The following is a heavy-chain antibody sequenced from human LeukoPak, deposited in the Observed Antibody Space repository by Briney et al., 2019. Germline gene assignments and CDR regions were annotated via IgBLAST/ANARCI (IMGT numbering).Heavy chain of an antibody. CDR1: GFTFSSYW. D-gene: IGHD3-10*01. V-gene: IGHV3-74*01. J-gene: IGHJ4*02. CDR3: ARVSWYGSGNSINFDC. CDR2: INSDGSST. Sequence: PGGSLRLSCAASGFTFSSYWMHWVRQAPGKGLVWVSRINSDGSSTSYADSVKGRFTISRDNAKNSLYLEMNSLRAEDTAVYYCARVSWYGSGNSINFDCWGQGALVSVSS.